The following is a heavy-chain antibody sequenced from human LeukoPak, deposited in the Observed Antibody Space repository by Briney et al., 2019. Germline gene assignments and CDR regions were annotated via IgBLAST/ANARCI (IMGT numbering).Heavy chain of an antibody. CDR3: AKLPRVAGVDY. J-gene: IGHJ4*02. Sequence: GGSLRLSCAASGFTFNSYGMHWVRQAPGKGLEWVAVISYDGSNKYYADSVKGRFTISRDNSKNTLYLQMNSLRAEDTAVYYCAKLPRVAGVDYWGQGTLVTVSS. CDR1: GFTFNSYG. V-gene: IGHV3-30*18. D-gene: IGHD6-19*01. CDR2: ISYDGSNK.